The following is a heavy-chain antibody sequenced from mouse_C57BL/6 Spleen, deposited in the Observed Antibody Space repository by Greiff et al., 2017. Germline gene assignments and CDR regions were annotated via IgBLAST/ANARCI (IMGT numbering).Heavy chain of an antibody. D-gene: IGHD1-1*01. CDR1: GYTFTDYY. Sequence: EVQLQQSGPELVKPGASVKISCKASGYTFTDYYMNWVKQSHGKSLEWIGDINPNNGGTSYNQKFKGKATLTVDKSSSTAYMELRSLTSEDSAVYYCARRGDYYGSSYAMDYWGQGTSVTVSS. CDR2: INPNNGGT. J-gene: IGHJ4*01. CDR3: ARRGDYYGSSYAMDY. V-gene: IGHV1-26*01.